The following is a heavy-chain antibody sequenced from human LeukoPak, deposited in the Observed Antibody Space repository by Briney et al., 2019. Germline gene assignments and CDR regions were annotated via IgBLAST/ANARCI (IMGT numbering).Heavy chain of an antibody. J-gene: IGHJ4*02. Sequence: GGSLRLSCAASGFTFSSYVMRWVRLAPGKGLEWVSTISSSGASTYYTDSVKDRFTISRDNSKNTLYLQMNSLRDEDTAVYYCAKGRGSVNDYWGQGTLVTVSS. CDR1: GFTFSSYV. V-gene: IGHV3-23*01. D-gene: IGHD6-19*01. CDR2: ISSSGAST. CDR3: AKGRGSVNDY.